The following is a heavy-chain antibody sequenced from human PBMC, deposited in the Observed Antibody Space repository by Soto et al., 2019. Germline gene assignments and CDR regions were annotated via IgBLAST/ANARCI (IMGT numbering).Heavy chain of an antibody. J-gene: IGHJ4*02. CDR2: ISGSGGST. Sequence: EVQLLESGGGLVQPGGSLRLSCAASGFTFSSYAMSWVRQAPGKGLEWVSAISGSGGSTYYADSVKGRFTISRDNSKNKLYLQMNSMRAEDTAVYYCAKDRSSGWYYLCDYWGQGTLVTVSS. V-gene: IGHV3-23*01. CDR3: AKDRSSGWYYLCDY. CDR1: GFTFSSYA. D-gene: IGHD6-19*01.